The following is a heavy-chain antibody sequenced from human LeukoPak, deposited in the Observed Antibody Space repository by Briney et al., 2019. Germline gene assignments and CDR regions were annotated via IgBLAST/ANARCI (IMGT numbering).Heavy chain of an antibody. J-gene: IGHJ4*02. Sequence: ASAKVYCKASGYNFTNFVVHWTHQASGQRPEDLPWINAGNGDTKYSQNFQDRVTITRDTSANTAYMELSSLTSEDTALYYCARDDCGDTCYPGGYWGQGTLVTVSS. CDR3: ARDDCGDTCYPGGY. V-gene: IGHV1-3*01. CDR1: GYNFTNFV. CDR2: INAGNGDT. D-gene: IGHD2-21*01.